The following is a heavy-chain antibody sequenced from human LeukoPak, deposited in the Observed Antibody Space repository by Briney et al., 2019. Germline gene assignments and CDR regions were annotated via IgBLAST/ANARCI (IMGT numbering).Heavy chain of an antibody. D-gene: IGHD3-10*01. Sequence: GGPLRLSCAASGFSFSTFGMHWVRQAPGKGLEWVAVISYDTGYTYYADSVKGQFTISRDNSKSTLYLQMSSLRPEDTAVYYCAKIPPGDVNSWNFYRWGQGTLVTVSS. V-gene: IGHV3-30*18. CDR3: AKIPPGDVNSWNFYR. CDR1: GFSFSTFG. CDR2: ISYDTGYT. J-gene: IGHJ4*02.